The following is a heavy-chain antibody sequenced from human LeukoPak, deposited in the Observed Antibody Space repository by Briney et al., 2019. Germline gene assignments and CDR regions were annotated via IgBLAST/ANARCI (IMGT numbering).Heavy chain of an antibody. D-gene: IGHD3-10*01. J-gene: IGHJ4*02. CDR2: ISSTGVYI. CDR3: AREMSGSGKSY. CDR1: RFTFSSYS. Sequence: GGSLRLSCAASRFTFSSYSMNWVRQAPGKGLEWVSSISSTGVYIDYADSVKGRFTISRDNAKNSLFLQMNSLRAEDTAVYYCAREMSGSGKSYWGQGNLVTVSS. V-gene: IGHV3-21*01.